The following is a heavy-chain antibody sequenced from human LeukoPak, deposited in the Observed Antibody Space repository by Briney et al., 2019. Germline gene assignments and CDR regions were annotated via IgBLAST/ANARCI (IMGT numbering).Heavy chain of an antibody. CDR3: ARSLFPAYYFDY. D-gene: IGHD2-2*01. CDR2: INPNSGGT. V-gene: IGHV1-2*02. CDR1: GYTFTGCY. Sequence: ASVKVSCKASGYTFTGCYMHWVRQAPGQGLEWMGWINPNSGGTNYAQKFQGRVTMTRDTSISTAYMELSRLRSDDTAVYYCARSLFPAYYFDYWGQGTLVTVSS. J-gene: IGHJ4*02.